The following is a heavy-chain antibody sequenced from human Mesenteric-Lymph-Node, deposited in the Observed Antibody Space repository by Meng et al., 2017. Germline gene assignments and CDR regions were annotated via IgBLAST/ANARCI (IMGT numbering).Heavy chain of an antibody. CDR2: ISGSGGST. J-gene: IGHJ4*02. CDR1: GFTFSSYA. Sequence: GGSLRLSCAASGFTFSSYAMSWVRQAPGKGLEWVSAISGSGGSTYYADSVKGRFTVSRDNSKNTLYLQMNSLRAEDTAVYYCARSLYVAWVFRITQPNQYYFDYWGQGTLVTVSS. CDR3: ARSLYVAWVFRITQPNQYYFDY. V-gene: IGHV3-23*01. D-gene: IGHD1-14*01.